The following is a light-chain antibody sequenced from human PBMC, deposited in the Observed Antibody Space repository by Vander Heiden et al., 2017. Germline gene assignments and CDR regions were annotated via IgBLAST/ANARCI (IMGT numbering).Light chain of an antibody. CDR1: QRISAN. Sequence: EIVMTQSPATLSVSAGESATLSCRASQRISANLAWYKQKPGQAPRLLIDDGSTRATGIPARFSGSGSGSGFTLTISSLQYEDFALYYCQQYNSWPYTFGQGTRLEIK. CDR2: DGS. J-gene: IGKJ2*01. CDR3: QQYNSWPYT. V-gene: IGKV3-15*01.